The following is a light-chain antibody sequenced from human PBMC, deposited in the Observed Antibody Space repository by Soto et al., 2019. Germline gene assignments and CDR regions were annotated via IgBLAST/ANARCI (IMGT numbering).Light chain of an antibody. CDR3: QHYGGSFI. CDR2: NTS. CDR1: QSLSINY. Sequence: SVFTQSPGTLSFSPVERATLSFRASQSLSINYLAWFQHKPGQAPTLLIYNTSTRATGIPDRFSGSGSGTDFTLSISGLEPEDFAVYYCQHYGGSFIFGPGTKVDIK. J-gene: IGKJ3*01. V-gene: IGKV3-20*01.